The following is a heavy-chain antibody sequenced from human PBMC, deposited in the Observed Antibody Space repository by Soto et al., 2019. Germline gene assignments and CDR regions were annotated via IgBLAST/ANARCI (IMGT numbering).Heavy chain of an antibody. CDR1: GFTFSSYG. J-gene: IGHJ5*02. CDR3: AKDADIVVVPAALRWFDP. V-gene: IGHV3-30*18. CDR2: ISDDGSNK. D-gene: IGHD2-2*01. Sequence: QVQLVESGGGVVQPGRSLRLSCAASGFTFSSYGMHWVRQAPGKGLEWVAVISDDGSNKYYADSVKGRFTISRDNSKNTLYLQMNSLRAEDTAVYYCAKDADIVVVPAALRWFDPWGQGTLVTVSS.